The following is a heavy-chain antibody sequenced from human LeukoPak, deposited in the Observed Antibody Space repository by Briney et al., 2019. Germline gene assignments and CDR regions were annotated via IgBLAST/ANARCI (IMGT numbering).Heavy chain of an antibody. CDR2: IYYSGST. D-gene: IGHD6-19*01. V-gene: IGHV4-59*01. CDR1: GGSISSYY. CDR3: ARDLSSGGPFDY. J-gene: IGHJ4*02. Sequence: SETLSLTCTVSGGSISSYYWSWIRQPPGKGLEWIGYIYYSGSTNYNPSLKSRVTISVDTSKNQFSLKLSSVTAADTAVYYCARDLSSGGPFDYWGRGTLVTVSS.